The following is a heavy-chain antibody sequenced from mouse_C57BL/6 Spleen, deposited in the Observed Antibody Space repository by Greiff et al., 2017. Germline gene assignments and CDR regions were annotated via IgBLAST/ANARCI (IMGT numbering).Heavy chain of an antibody. V-gene: IGHV3-6*01. J-gene: IGHJ1*03. CDR2: ISDDGSN. CDR3: ARGDYDCDGYFGV. CDR1: GYSITSCYY. D-gene: IGHD2-4*01. Sequence: EVQRVESGPGLVKPSQSLSLTCSVTGYSITSCYYWNWIRQFPGNKLECMVYISDDGSNNYNQSLKNRISITRDTSKNQFFLKLTYVTTEDTATYYCARGDYDCDGYFGVWGTGTTVTVSS.